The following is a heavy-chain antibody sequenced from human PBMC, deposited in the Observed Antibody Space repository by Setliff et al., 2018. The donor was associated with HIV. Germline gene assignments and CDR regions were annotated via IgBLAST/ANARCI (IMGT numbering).Heavy chain of an antibody. D-gene: IGHD2-2*01. J-gene: IGHJ4*02. V-gene: IGHV3-33*01. CDR1: GFGFSVYG. CDR2: IWYDGGKK. CDR3: ARRAYCSSNTCFDN. Sequence: GWSLRLSCEVFGFGFSVYGFHWVRQAPGKGLEWVAVIWYDGGKKEYGDSVKGRFTISRDTSKNTLYLQMNSLGAEDTAVYYCARRAYCSSNTCFDNWGQGTLVTVSS.